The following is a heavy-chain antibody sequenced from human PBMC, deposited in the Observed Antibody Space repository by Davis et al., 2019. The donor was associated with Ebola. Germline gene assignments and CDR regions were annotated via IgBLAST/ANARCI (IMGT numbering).Heavy chain of an antibody. Sequence: MPSETLSLTCSVSGDSISSSNWWRWVRQSPGKGLEWIGEIYHSESTNYNPSLKSRVTISVDKSKNQFSLKLTSVTAADTAVYYCSSNAGYSGSVYRDYWGQGTLVTVSS. D-gene: IGHD5-12*01. V-gene: IGHV4-4*02. CDR2: IYHSEST. J-gene: IGHJ4*02. CDR1: GDSISSSNW. CDR3: SSNAGYSGSVYRDY.